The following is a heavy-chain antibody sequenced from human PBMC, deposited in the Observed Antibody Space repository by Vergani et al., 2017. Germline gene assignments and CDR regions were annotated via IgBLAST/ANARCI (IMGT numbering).Heavy chain of an antibody. CDR1: GGSISSYY. CDR3: ARTAGRYSSSSVSESDFLY. D-gene: IGHD6-6*01. Sequence: QVQLQESGPGLVKPSETLTLTCTVSGGSISSYYWSWIRQHPGKGLEWIGYIYYSGSTYYNPSLKSRVTISVDTSKNQFSLKLSSVTAADTAVYYCARTAGRYSSSSVSESDFLYWGQGTLVTVSS. J-gene: IGHJ4*02. CDR2: IYYSGST. V-gene: IGHV4-59*06.